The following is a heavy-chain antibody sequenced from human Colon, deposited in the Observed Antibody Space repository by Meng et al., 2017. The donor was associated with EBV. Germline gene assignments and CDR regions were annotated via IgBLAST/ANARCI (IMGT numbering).Heavy chain of an antibody. J-gene: IGHJ5*02. CDR1: GGAFRDYY. Sequence: QGQLMHGGAGLFKPSETRSRSFAVYGGAFRDYYWPWIRHHPGKGLVWIGEIDHRGNTKYNPSIKSRVTISLDTSKKQFSLKVSSVTAADSAVYYCARRGPSGNFSPWSQGALVTVSS. CDR3: ARRGPSGNFSP. CDR2: IDHRGNT. V-gene: IGHV4-34*01. D-gene: IGHD3-10*01.